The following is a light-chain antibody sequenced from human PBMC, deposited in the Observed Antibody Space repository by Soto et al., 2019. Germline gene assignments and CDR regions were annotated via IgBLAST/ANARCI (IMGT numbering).Light chain of an antibody. Sequence: DIQMTQSPLYLSASIGDRVTITCQASHDIGNYLNWYQQKPGKAPNLVIYGAFNLETWVPSRFSGGGSGTDFTFTISSLRPEDIATYYCEQVKSYPLTFGGGTKVEIK. CDR3: EQVKSYPLT. V-gene: IGKV1-33*01. J-gene: IGKJ4*01. CDR1: HDIGNY. CDR2: GAF.